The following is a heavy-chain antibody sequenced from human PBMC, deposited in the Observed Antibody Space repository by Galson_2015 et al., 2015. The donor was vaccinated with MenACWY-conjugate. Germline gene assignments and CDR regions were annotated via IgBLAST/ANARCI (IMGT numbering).Heavy chain of an antibody. CDR2: INSDGSST. D-gene: IGHD1-26*01. CDR3: ARTGGSPPRGFDY. CDR1: GFTFSSYW. J-gene: IGHJ4*02. Sequence: SLRLSCAVSGFTFSSYWMHWVRHAPGKGLVWVSRINSDGSSTSYADTAKGRFTISRDNAKNTLYLQMNSLRAEDTAVYYRARTGGSPPRGFDYWGQGTLVTVSS. V-gene: IGHV3-74*01.